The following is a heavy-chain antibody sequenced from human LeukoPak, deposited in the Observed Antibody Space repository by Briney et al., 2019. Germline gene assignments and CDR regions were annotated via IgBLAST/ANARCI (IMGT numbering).Heavy chain of an antibody. Sequence: PSETLSLTCTVSGGSISSYYWGWIRQPPGKGLEWIGSIYYSGSTYYNPSLKSRVTISVDTSKNQFSLKLSSVTAADTAVYYCARLVVPAAISNTDFDYWGQGTLVTVSS. J-gene: IGHJ4*02. CDR1: GGSISSYY. D-gene: IGHD2-2*01. CDR3: ARLVVPAAISNTDFDY. CDR2: IYYSGST. V-gene: IGHV4-39*01.